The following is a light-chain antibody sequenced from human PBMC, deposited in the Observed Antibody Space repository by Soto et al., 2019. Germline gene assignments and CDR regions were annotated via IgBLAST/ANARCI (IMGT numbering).Light chain of an antibody. Sequence: AIQVTQSPSSLSASVGDRVTITCRTSQDTRGALAWYQQKPGKPPRLLIYDVSSLESGVPSRFSGSGSGTEFTLTISSLQPEDFGTYFCQQFNSYPITFGHGTRLEIK. J-gene: IGKJ5*01. CDR2: DVS. CDR1: QDTRGA. V-gene: IGKV1-13*02. CDR3: QQFNSYPIT.